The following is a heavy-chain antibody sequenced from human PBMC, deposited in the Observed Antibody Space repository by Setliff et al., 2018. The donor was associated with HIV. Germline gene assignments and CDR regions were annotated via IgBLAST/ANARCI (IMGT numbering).Heavy chain of an antibody. D-gene: IGHD4-17*01. CDR2: IYYTGDT. CDR3: ARGFYGDYYFDY. Sequence: KPSETLSLTCSVSGGSITNGDHYWAWIRQSPGKGLEWIGYIYYTGDTYYSSSFESRVVISLDTSNNQFSLRVRSVTASDTAMYYCARGFYGDYYFDYWGQGTLVTVSS. CDR1: GGSITNGDHY. J-gene: IGHJ4*02. V-gene: IGHV4-30-4*08.